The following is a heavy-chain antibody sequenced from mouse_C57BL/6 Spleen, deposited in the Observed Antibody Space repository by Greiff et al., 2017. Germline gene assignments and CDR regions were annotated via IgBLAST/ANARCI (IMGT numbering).Heavy chain of an antibody. D-gene: IGHD2-3*01. V-gene: IGHV1-64*01. CDR1: GYTFTSYW. CDR2: IYPNSGST. CDR3: ARSPDGYFDY. Sequence: VQLQQPGAELVKPGASVKLSCKASGYTFTSYWMHWVKQRPGQGLEWIGMIYPNSGSTNYNEKFKSKATLTVDKSSSTAYMQLSSLTSEDSAVYYCARSPDGYFDYWGQGTTLTVSS. J-gene: IGHJ2*01.